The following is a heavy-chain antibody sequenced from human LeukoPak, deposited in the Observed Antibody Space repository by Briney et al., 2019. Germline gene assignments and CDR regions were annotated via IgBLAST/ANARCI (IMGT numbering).Heavy chain of an antibody. D-gene: IGHD3-16*01. Sequence: GGSLRLSCEASGFSFSIYGMSWVRQAPGKGLEWVSGISGSGGNTYYAEALTGRFTVSRDNSKNTLYLQMNSLRAEDTALYCCAKGGLRGGTYNDDFWGQGTLVTVSS. CDR2: ISGSGGNT. J-gene: IGHJ4*02. V-gene: IGHV3-23*01. CDR3: AKGGLRGGTYNDDF. CDR1: GFSFSIYG.